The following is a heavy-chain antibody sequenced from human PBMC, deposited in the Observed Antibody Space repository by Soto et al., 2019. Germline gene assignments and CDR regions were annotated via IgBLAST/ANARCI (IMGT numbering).Heavy chain of an antibody. J-gene: IGHJ4*02. CDR1: GFTFSPYS. D-gene: IGHD1-1*01. Sequence: GGSLRLSRAASGFTFSPYSMIWVRQAPGKGLEWVSYISDSSSTIYYADSVKGRFTISRDNAKNSLYLQMNSLRDDDTAVYYCASAPWNPQYWGQGNLVTVSS. CDR2: ISDSSSTI. V-gene: IGHV3-48*02. CDR3: ASAPWNPQY.